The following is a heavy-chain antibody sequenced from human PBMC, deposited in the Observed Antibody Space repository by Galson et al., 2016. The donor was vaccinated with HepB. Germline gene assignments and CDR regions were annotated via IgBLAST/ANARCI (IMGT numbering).Heavy chain of an antibody. CDR3: VHRNDVGWYFFDN. Sequence: PALVKPTQTLTLTCTFSGFSLHTNRMLVGWIRQPPGKALEWLALIFWADVKRHRPSLESSLTIAKDTSKNQEVLTMTNKDPVDTATYYCVHRNDVGWYFFDNWGQGTLVTVSS. D-gene: IGHD6-19*01. J-gene: IGHJ4*02. CDR2: IFWADVK. V-gene: IGHV2-5*08. CDR1: GFSLHTNRML.